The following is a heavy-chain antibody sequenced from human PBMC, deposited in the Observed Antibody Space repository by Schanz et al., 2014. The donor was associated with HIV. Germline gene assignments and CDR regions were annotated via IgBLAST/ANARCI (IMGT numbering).Heavy chain of an antibody. Sequence: QVQLVQSGAEVKKPGSSVKVSCQASGGTFSGHGISWVRQAPGQGLEWMGGIIPILGTANYAQKFQGRVTIIADESTSSAYMDLTSLRFEDTAVYYCARGVPVVDLLDYHGLDVWGQGTTVTVSS. CDR1: GGTFSGHG. V-gene: IGHV1-69*01. J-gene: IGHJ6*02. CDR3: ARGVPVVDLLDYHGLDV. D-gene: IGHD2-2*01. CDR2: IIPILGTA.